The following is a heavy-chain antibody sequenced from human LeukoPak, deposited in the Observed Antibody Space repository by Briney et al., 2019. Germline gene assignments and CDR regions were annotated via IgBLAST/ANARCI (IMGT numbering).Heavy chain of an antibody. Sequence: PGGSLRLSCAASGFTFSSYSMNWVRQAPGKGLEWVSSISSSSSYIYYADSVKGRFTISRDNAKNSLYLQIDRLRAEDTAVYYSAKEGPYDFWSGHASAFDIWGQGTKVTVSS. V-gene: IGHV3-21*04. CDR1: GFTFSSYS. CDR2: ISSSSSYI. CDR3: AKEGPYDFWSGHASAFDI. J-gene: IGHJ3*02. D-gene: IGHD3-3*01.